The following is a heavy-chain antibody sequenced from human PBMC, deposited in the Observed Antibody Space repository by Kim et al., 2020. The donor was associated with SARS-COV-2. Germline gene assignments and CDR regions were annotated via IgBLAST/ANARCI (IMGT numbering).Heavy chain of an antibody. V-gene: IGHV3-53*04. CDR3: AREGKHSGSYST. Sequence: YYADSVKGRFTISRHNSKNTLYLQMNSLRAEDTAVYYCAREGKHSGSYSTWGQGTLVTVSS. D-gene: IGHD1-26*01. J-gene: IGHJ4*02.